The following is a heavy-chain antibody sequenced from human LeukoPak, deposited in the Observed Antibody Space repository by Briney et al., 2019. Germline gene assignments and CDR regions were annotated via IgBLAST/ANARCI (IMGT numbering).Heavy chain of an antibody. V-gene: IGHV1-18*01. Sequence: ASVKVSCKASGYTFTNYAMNWVRQAPGQGLEWLGWISVYNGHTNYAQKLQGRVTMTTDASTTTAYMELRTLRSDDTAVYYCARGGRWELPRPYVFDVWGQGTVVTVSS. D-gene: IGHD1-26*01. J-gene: IGHJ3*01. CDR1: GYTFTNYA. CDR3: ARGGRWELPRPYVFDV. CDR2: ISVYNGHT.